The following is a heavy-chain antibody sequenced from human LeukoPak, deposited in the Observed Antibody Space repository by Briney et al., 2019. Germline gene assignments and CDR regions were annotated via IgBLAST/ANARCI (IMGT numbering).Heavy chain of an antibody. CDR2: ISGSGGST. V-gene: IGHV3-23*01. D-gene: IGHD4-17*01. J-gene: IGHJ4*02. CDR3: AKKANDYGDYLGFDY. Sequence: GGSLRLSCAASGFTFSSYAMSLVRQAPGKGLEWVSAISGSGGSTYYADSVKGRFTISRDNSKNTLYLQMNSLRAEDTAVYYCAKKANDYGDYLGFDYWGQGTLVTVSS. CDR1: GFTFSSYA.